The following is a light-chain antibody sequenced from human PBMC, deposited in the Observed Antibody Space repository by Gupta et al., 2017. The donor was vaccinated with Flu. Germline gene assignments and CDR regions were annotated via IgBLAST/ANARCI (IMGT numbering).Light chain of an antibody. CDR1: QNIITF. Sequence: GDRVTITCRASQNIITFLHWYQQKPGKAPKLLIYAASSLQSGVSSRFSGSGSGTYFTLTISRLQPEDFGTYYCQQSYSTPRTFGQGTKVEVK. J-gene: IGKJ1*01. V-gene: IGKV1-39*01. CDR3: QQSYSTPRT. CDR2: AAS.